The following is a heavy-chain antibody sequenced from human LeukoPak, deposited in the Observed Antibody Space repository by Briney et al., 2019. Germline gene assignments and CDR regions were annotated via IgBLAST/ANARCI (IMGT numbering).Heavy chain of an antibody. J-gene: IGHJ4*02. Sequence: GGSLRLSCAASGFVFSGSAMHWVRQASGKGLEWVGRIRSKANNYATVYTASLEGRFAISRDDSKNMAYLQMNSLRAEDTAVYYCAKDFRETGNQLTQLDYWGQGTLVTVSS. CDR2: IRSKANNYAT. D-gene: IGHD2-2*01. CDR3: AKDFRETGNQLTQLDY. V-gene: IGHV3-73*01. CDR1: GFVFSGSA.